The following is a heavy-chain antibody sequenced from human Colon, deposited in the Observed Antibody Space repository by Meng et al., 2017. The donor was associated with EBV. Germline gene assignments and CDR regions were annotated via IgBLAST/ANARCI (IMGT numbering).Heavy chain of an antibody. V-gene: IGHV4-4*02. Sequence: VHLQVSCPGLLTPLATLLPTRPVAGVSFSSRNRWSWVRQPPGKGLEWIGEIYHSGSTNYNPSLKSRVTISVDESKNQFSLRLSSVTAADTAVYYCARVGAYCGGDCYHPRWGQGTLVTVSS. CDR3: ARVGAYCGGDCYHPR. CDR2: IYHSGST. CDR1: GVSFSSRNR. D-gene: IGHD2-21*02. J-gene: IGHJ4*01.